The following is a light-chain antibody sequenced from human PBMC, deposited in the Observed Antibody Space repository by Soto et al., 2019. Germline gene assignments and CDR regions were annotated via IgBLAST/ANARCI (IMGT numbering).Light chain of an antibody. J-gene: IGKJ4*01. CDR3: QQANSFPHT. CDR1: QTINRW. CDR2: ATS. V-gene: IGKV1-12*01. Sequence: DIQMTQSPSSVSASVGARVIITCRASQTINRWLAWYQQKPGKAPQLLIYATSTLHSGVPSRFSGSGSGTDFTLTVSSLQPEDFATYYCQQANSFPHTLGGGTRVEIK.